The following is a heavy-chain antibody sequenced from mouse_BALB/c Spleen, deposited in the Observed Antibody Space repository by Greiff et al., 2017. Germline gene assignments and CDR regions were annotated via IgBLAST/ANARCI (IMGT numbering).Heavy chain of an antibody. Sequence: EVQLVESGPGLVKPSQSLSLTCTVTGYSITSDYAWNWIRQFPGNKLEWMGYISYSGSTSYNPSLKSRIPITRDTSKNQFFLQLNSVTTEDTATYYCARQGLAMDYWGQGTSVTVSA. CDR3: ARQGLAMDY. CDR1: GYSITSDYA. J-gene: IGHJ4*01. V-gene: IGHV3-2*02. CDR2: ISYSGST.